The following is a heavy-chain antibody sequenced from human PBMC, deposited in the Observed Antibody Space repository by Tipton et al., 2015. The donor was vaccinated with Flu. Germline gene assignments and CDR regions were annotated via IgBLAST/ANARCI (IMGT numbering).Heavy chain of an antibody. Sequence: SLRLSCAASGFTFSSYSMNWVRQAPGKGLEWVSSISSSSSYIYYADSVKGRFTISRDNAKNSLYLQMNSLRAEDTAVYYCARVRSYYDILTGYYNPTGRPENWFDPWGQGTLVTVSS. D-gene: IGHD3-9*01. CDR3: ARVRSYYDILTGYYNPTGRPENWFDP. CDR2: ISSSSSYI. CDR1: GFTFSSYS. J-gene: IGHJ5*02. V-gene: IGHV3-21*01.